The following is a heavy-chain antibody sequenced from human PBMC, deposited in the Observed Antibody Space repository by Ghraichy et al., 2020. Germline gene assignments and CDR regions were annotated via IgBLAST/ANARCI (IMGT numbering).Heavy chain of an antibody. CDR1: GFTFSRSV. Sequence: GESLNISCAASGFTFSRSVVYWVRQAPGKGLEWVAVVSYDGSNKYYADSVKGRFTISRDNSKKTLYLHLNRLRTEDTAVYYCARETESYYDFWSGYLNYYYMDVWGKGTTVTVSS. V-gene: IGHV3-30-3*01. CDR3: ARETESYYDFWSGYLNYYYMDV. CDR2: VSYDGSNK. D-gene: IGHD3-3*01. J-gene: IGHJ6*03.